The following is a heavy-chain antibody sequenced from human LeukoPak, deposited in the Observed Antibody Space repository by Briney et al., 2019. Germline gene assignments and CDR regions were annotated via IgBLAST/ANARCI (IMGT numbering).Heavy chain of an antibody. CDR3: ARVDCSSTSCYEFDY. D-gene: IGHD2-2*01. CDR2: IRSSGSTI. CDR1: GFTFSDYY. Sequence: GGSLRLSCAASGFTFSDYYMSWIRQAPGKGLEWVSYIRSSGSTIYYADSVKGRFTISRDNAKNSLYLQMNSLRAEDTAVYYCARVDCSSTSCYEFDYWRQGTLVTVSS. V-gene: IGHV3-11*04. J-gene: IGHJ4*02.